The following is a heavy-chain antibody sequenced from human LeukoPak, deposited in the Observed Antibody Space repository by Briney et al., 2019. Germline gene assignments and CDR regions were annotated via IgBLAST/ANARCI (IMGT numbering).Heavy chain of an antibody. CDR1: GFTFSSYS. J-gene: IGHJ4*02. CDR2: ISSSSSYI. D-gene: IGHD1-26*01. CDR3: ASGTSVGATPYFDY. V-gene: IGHV3-21*01. Sequence: GGSLRLSCAASGFTFSSYSMNWVRQAPGKGLEWVSSISSSSSYIYYADSLKGRFTISRDNSKNTLYLQMNSLRAEDTAVYYCASGTSVGATPYFDYWGQGTLVTVSS.